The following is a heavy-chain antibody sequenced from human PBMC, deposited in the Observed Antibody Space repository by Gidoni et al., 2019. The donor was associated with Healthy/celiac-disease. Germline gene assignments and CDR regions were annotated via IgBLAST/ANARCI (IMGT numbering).Heavy chain of an antibody. CDR1: GFTFDDYA. J-gene: IGHJ3*02. CDR2: ISWNSGSI. D-gene: IGHD3-10*01. V-gene: IGHV3-9*01. Sequence: EVQLVESGGGLVQPGRSLRLSCAASGFTFDDYAMHWVRQAPGKGLEWVSGISWNSGSIGYADSVKGRFTISRDNAKNSLYLQMNSLRAEDTALYYCAKDVWFGEILGNDAFDIWGQGTMVTVSS. CDR3: AKDVWFGEILGNDAFDI.